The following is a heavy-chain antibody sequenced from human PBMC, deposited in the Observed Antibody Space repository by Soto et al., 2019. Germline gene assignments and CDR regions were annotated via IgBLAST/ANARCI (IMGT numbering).Heavy chain of an antibody. Sequence: SVKVSCKASGGTFSIYAISGVLQSPGQGLDWMGGIIPIFGTANYAQKFQGRVTITADESTSTAYMELSSLRSEDTAVYYCARGVTAMDTSFDYWGQGTLVTVSS. CDR3: ARGVTAMDTSFDY. CDR2: IIPIFGTA. D-gene: IGHD5-18*01. CDR1: GGTFSIYA. V-gene: IGHV1-69*13. J-gene: IGHJ4*02.